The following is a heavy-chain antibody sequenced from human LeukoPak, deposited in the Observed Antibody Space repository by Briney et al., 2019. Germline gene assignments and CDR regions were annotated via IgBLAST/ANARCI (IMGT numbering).Heavy chain of an antibody. CDR2: INPNTGAT. CDR1: GYTFTSYY. J-gene: IGHJ6*03. D-gene: IGHD4-17*01. V-gene: IGHV1-2*02. Sequence: ASVKVSCKASGYTFTSYYMHWVRQAPGQGLEWMGWINPNTGATNYAQKFQGRVTMTRDTSMNTAYMDLSRLNSDDTAVYYCARRFDYGGYDFNHYYMDVWGRGTTVTVSS. CDR3: ARRFDYGGYDFNHYYMDV.